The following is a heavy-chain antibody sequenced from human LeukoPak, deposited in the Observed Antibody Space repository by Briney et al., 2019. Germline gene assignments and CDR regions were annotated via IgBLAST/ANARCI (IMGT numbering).Heavy chain of an antibody. CDR1: GGSISSGSYY. V-gene: IGHV4-61*02. D-gene: IGHD1-7*01. J-gene: IGHJ5*02. CDR3: ARDRWNYDP. CDR2: IYTSGST. Sequence: SQTLSLTCTVSGGSISSGSYYWSWIRQPAGKGLEWIGRIYTSGSTNYNPSLKSRVTISVDTSKNQFSLKLSSVTAADTAVYYCARDRWNYDPWVQGTLVTVSS.